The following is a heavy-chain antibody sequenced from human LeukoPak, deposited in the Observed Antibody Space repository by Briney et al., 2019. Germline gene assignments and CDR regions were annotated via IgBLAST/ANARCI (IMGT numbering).Heavy chain of an antibody. Sequence: ASVKVSCKASGYTFTGYYMHWVRQAPGHGLEWMGIINPSRGSTRYAQQFQGRITLTRDTSTSAVYMELSSLTSDDTAVYYCARGGMGIQLWSFDYWGRGTPVTVSS. J-gene: IGHJ4*02. D-gene: IGHD5-18*01. CDR3: ARGGMGIQLWSFDY. V-gene: IGHV1-46*01. CDR1: GYTFTGYY. CDR2: INPSRGST.